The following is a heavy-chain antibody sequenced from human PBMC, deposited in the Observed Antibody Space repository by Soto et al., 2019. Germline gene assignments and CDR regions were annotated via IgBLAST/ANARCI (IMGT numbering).Heavy chain of an antibody. Sequence: QVQLQESGPGLVKPSQTLSLTCTVSGGSISSGGYYWSWIRQHPGKGLEWIGNIYYSGGTNYNPSLKSRVIISVDTSKIQFYLKLNSVTAADTAVFYCARDNGDWGQGTLVTVSS. J-gene: IGHJ4*02. CDR1: GGSISSGGYY. V-gene: IGHV4-31*03. CDR2: IYYSGGT. CDR3: ARDNGD.